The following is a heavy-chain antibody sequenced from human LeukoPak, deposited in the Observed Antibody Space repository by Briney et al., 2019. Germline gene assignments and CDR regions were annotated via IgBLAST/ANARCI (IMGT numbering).Heavy chain of an antibody. V-gene: IGHV3-66*01. CDR2: LYAGGST. J-gene: IGHJ5*02. CDR1: GFTMSGIH. CDR3: VRGNGNVGGRLDP. D-gene: IGHD1-1*01. Sequence: GGSLRLSCTASGFTMSGIHMSWVRQAPGKGLDWVSGLYAGGSTYYAGSVTGRFTISRDDSKNTLYLQMTGLRVDDTAIYYCVRGNGNVGGRLDPWGQGAWVIVSS.